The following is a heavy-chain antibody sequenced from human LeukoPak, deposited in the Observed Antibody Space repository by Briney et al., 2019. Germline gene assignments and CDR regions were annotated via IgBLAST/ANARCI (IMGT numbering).Heavy chain of an antibody. CDR2: TYYRSKWYN. CDR3: ARDGANRYWYFDL. Sequence: SQTLSLTCAISGDSVSSNSAAWNWIRQSPLRGLEWLGRTYYRSKWYNDYAVSVKSRITINPETSKNQFSLQVKSVTPEDTAVYYCARDGANRYWYFDLWGRGTLVTVSS. CDR1: GDSVSSNSAA. V-gene: IGHV6-1*01. J-gene: IGHJ2*01. D-gene: IGHD4/OR15-4a*01.